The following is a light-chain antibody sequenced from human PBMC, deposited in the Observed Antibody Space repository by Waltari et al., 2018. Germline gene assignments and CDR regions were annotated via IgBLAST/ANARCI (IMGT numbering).Light chain of an antibody. J-gene: IGKJ4*01. CDR1: QTVSTM. CDR3: QQYKGLPLT. V-gene: IGKV3-15*01. CDR2: DAS. Sequence: EIVLTQSPATLSVSPGERVTLSCRASQTVSTMLPWYQQKSGQAPKVLIFDASTRPTGIPATFTGSGSGTEFTLTISRLQSEDFAVYYCQQYKGLPLTFGGGTKVEIK.